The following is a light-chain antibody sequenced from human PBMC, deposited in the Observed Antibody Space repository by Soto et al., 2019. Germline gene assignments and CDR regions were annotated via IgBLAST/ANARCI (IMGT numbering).Light chain of an antibody. CDR2: EVT. Sequence: QSVLTQPPSASGSPGQSVTISCTGTSGDVGGYGYVSWYQQHPGKAPKLMIYEVTKRPSGVSKRFSGSKSGNTASLTISGLQAEDEADYYCCSYVGSNIFYVFGTGTKVTVL. CDR3: CSYVGSNIFYV. J-gene: IGLJ1*01. CDR1: SGDVGGYGY. V-gene: IGLV2-8*01.